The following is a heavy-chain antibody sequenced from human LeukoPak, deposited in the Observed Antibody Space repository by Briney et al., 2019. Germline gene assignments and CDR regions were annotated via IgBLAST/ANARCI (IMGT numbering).Heavy chain of an antibody. Sequence: SQNLSLNCTVSGGSISSGGYYWSWIRQHPGKGREWIGYIYYTGSTYYNPSLKTRVTISVDTSKNQFSLRLSSVTAAAPPVYYCAREEMGSGYDPKTIYSDYWGQGTLVTVSS. CDR1: GGSISSGGYY. CDR2: IYYTGST. D-gene: IGHD5-12*01. J-gene: IGHJ4*02. CDR3: AREEMGSGYDPKTIYSDY. V-gene: IGHV4-31*03.